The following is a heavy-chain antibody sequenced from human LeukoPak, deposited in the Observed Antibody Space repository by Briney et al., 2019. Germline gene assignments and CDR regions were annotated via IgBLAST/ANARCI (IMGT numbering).Heavy chain of an antibody. D-gene: IGHD1-26*01. J-gene: IGHJ4*02. CDR2: ISWNSGSI. CDR1: GFTFDDYA. V-gene: IGHV3-9*01. Sequence: PGGSLRLSCAASGFTFDDYAMHWVRQAPGKGLEWVSGISWNSGSIGYADSVKGRFTISRDNAKNSLYLQMNSLRAEDTALYYCAKDRGLGATTGIDYWGQGTLVTVSS. CDR3: AKDRGLGATTGIDY.